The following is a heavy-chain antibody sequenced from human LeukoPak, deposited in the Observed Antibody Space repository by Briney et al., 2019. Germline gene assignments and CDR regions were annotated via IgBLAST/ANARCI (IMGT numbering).Heavy chain of an antibody. D-gene: IGHD3-10*01. CDR3: GRDSSYGVDY. V-gene: IGHV3-33*01. Sequence: PGGPLRLSCAASGFTLSNSGMHWVRQAPGKGLEWVAVTWYDGGSQYYADPVKGRFTISRENSKNTLYLQMNSLRAEDTAVYYCGRDSSYGVDYWGQGTLVTVSS. CDR2: TWYDGGSQ. J-gene: IGHJ4*02. CDR1: GFTLSNSG.